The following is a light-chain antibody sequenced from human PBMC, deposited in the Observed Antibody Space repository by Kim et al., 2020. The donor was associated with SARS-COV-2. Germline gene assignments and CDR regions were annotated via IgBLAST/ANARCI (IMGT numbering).Light chain of an antibody. V-gene: IGLV3-1*01. CDR2: QDS. Sequence: VSPGQTASITCSGDKLGDKYACWYQQKPGQSPVLVIYQDSKRPSGIPERLSGSNSGNTATLTISGTQAMDEADYYCKAWDSSTVVFGGGTKLTVL. CDR1: KLGDKY. CDR3: KAWDSSTVV. J-gene: IGLJ2*01.